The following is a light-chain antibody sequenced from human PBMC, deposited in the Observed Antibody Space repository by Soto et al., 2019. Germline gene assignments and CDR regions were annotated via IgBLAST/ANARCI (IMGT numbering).Light chain of an antibody. CDR1: GSDVGSYSL. CDR3: CSYGGSFTLV. Sequence: QSALTQTASVSGSPGQSITISCTGTGSDVGSYSLVSWYQQHPGKAPRLVIYGVYQRPSGVSDRFSGSKYGNTASLTISGLQAEDEADYYCCSYGGSFTLVFGGGTKLTVL. J-gene: IGLJ3*02. V-gene: IGLV2-23*02. CDR2: GVY.